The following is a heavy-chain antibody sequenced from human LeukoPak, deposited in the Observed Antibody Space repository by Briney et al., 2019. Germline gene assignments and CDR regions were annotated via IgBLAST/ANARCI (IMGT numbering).Heavy chain of an antibody. CDR3: ARRGDYYYYGMDV. CDR2: IYHSGST. CDR1: GGSISSGGYY. V-gene: IGHV4-30-2*01. Sequence: PSETLSLTCTVSGGSISSGGYYWSWIRQPPGKGLEWIGYIYHSGSTYYNPSLKSRVTISVDRSKNQFSLKLSSVTAADTAVYYCARRGDYYYYGMDVWGQGTTVTVSS. J-gene: IGHJ6*02.